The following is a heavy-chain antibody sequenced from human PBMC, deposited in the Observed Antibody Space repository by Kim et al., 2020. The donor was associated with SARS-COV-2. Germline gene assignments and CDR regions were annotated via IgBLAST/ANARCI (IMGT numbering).Heavy chain of an antibody. CDR2: INHSGST. D-gene: IGHD1-26*01. Sequence: SETLSLTCAVYGGSFSGYYWSWIRQPPGKGLEWIGEINHSGSTNYNPSLKSRVTISVDTSKNQFSLKLSSVTAADTAVYYCARASRGLGGLRRVERGFDYWGQGTLVTVSS. V-gene: IGHV4-34*01. J-gene: IGHJ4*02. CDR3: ARASRGLGGLRRVERGFDY. CDR1: GGSFSGYY.